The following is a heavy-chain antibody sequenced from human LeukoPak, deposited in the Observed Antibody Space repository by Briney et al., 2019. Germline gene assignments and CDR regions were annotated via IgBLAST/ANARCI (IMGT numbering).Heavy chain of an antibody. J-gene: IGHJ6*03. Sequence: SETLSLTCAVYGGSFSGYYWSWIRQPPGKGLEWIGEINHSGSTNYNPSLKSRVTISVDTSKNQFSLKLSSVTAADTAVYYCARVPTSGAYYYYYMDVWGKGTTVTISS. V-gene: IGHV4-34*01. D-gene: IGHD1-26*01. CDR1: GGSFSGYY. CDR3: ARVPTSGAYYYYYMDV. CDR2: INHSGST.